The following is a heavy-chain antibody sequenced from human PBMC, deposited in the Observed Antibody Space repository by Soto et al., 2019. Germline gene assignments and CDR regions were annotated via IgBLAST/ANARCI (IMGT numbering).Heavy chain of an antibody. CDR2: ISAYNGNT. CDR1: GYTFTSYG. J-gene: IGHJ4*02. D-gene: IGHD2-15*01. Sequence: VKVSCKASGYTFTSYGISWGRKAPGQGLEWMGWISAYNGNTNYAQKFQGRVTMARDTSTSTVYMELSSLRSEDTAVYYCALGYCSGGSCYSGPGDFDYWGQGTLVTVSS. V-gene: IGHV1-18*01. CDR3: ALGYCSGGSCYSGPGDFDY.